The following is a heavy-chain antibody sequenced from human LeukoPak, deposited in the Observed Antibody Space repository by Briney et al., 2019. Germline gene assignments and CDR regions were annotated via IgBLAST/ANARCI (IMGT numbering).Heavy chain of an antibody. CDR2: IYGGDST. D-gene: IGHD2-15*01. CDR3: ARAIQFGGYFDY. J-gene: IGHJ4*02. V-gene: IGHV3-53*01. Sequence: GGSLRLSCAASGFTVSREYMSWVGQHRAKGLEWVSVIYGGDSTYYADSVRGRFTISRDTSKNTLYHQMNSLRVGDTAVYYCARAIQFGGYFDYWGQGTLVTVSS. CDR1: GFTVSREY.